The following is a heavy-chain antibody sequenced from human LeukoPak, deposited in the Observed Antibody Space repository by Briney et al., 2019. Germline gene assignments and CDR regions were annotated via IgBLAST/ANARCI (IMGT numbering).Heavy chain of an antibody. D-gene: IGHD3-9*01. CDR3: AREDPYDILTGYYMDV. CDR1: GFTFSSYA. CDR2: ISYDGSNK. Sequence: QPGRSLRLSCAASGFTFSSYAMHWVRQAPGKGLEWVAVISYDGSNKYYADSVKGRFTISRDNSKNTLYLQMNSLRAEDTAVYYCAREDPYDILTGYYMDVWGKGTTVTVSS. J-gene: IGHJ6*03. V-gene: IGHV3-30*01.